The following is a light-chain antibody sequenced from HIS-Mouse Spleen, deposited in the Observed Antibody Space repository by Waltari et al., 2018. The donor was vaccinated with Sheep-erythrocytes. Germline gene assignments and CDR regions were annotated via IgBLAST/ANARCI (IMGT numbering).Light chain of an antibody. J-gene: IGLJ1*01. V-gene: IGLV3-10*01. CDR2: EDS. Sequence: SYELTQPPSASVSPGQTARNTCSGDALPKKYSYWYQQKSGQAPVLVIYEDSKRPSGIPERFSGSSSGTMATLTISGAQVEDEADYYCYSTDSSGNHRVFGTGTKVTVL. CDR1: ALPKKY. CDR3: YSTDSSGNHRV.